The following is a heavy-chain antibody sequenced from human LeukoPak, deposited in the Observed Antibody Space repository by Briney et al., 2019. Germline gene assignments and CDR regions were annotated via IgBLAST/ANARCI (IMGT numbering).Heavy chain of an antibody. V-gene: IGHV3-74*01. CDR2: IKSDGSST. D-gene: IGHD4-17*01. Sequence: GGSLRLSCAASGFTFSSYWMSWVRQAPGKGLVWVSRIKSDGSSTNYADSVKGRFTISRDNAENTLYLQMNSLRAEDTAVYYCARDTSYGDPIDYWGQGTLVTVSS. CDR3: ARDTSYGDPIDY. J-gene: IGHJ4*02. CDR1: GFTFSSYW.